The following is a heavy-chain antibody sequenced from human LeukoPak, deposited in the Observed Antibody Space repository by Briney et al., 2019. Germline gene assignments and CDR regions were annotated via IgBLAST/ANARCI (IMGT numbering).Heavy chain of an antibody. J-gene: IGHJ6*02. CDR2: IGTAGDT. CDR3: AKSSSYYYYGMDV. CDR1: GFTFSSYD. D-gene: IGHD2-2*01. Sequence: GGSLRLSCAASGFTFSSYDMHWVRQATGKGLEWDSAIGTAGDTYYPGSVKGRFTISRENAKNSLYLQMNSLRAGDTAVYYCAKSSSYYYYGMDVWGQGTTVTVSS. V-gene: IGHV3-13*01.